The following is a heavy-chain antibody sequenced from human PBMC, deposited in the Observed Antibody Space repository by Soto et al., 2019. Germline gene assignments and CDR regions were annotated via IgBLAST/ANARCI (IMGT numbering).Heavy chain of an antibody. CDR3: ARFGPFGELRHYYYGMDV. CDR1: GGSISSGDYY. CDR2: IYYSGST. Sequence: QVQLQESGPGLVKPSQTLSLTCTVSGGSISSGDYYWSWIRQPPGKGLEWIGYIYYSGSTYYNPYLTSRVTISVDTSKNQFSLKLSSVTAADTAVYYCARFGPFGELRHYYYGMDVWGQGTTVTVSS. J-gene: IGHJ6*02. V-gene: IGHV4-30-4*01. D-gene: IGHD3-10*01.